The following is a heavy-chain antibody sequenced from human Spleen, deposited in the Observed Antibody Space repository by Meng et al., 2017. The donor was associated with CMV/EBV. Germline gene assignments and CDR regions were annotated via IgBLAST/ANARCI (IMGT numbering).Heavy chain of an antibody. CDR3: SKTINSYGGEDS. D-gene: IGHD5-18*01. CDR1: GFTFKSYA. Sequence: GESLKISCTASGFTFKSYAMTWVRQAPGKGLEWISLISDSGDSPYYADSVKGRFTISRDNSKNMVYLQMKSLRADDTAKYYSSKTINSYGGEDSWGQGTLVTVSS. CDR2: ISDSGDSP. V-gene: IGHV3-23*01. J-gene: IGHJ4*02.